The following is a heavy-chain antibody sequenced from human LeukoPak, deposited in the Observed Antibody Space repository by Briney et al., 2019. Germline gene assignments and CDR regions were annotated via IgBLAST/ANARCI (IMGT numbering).Heavy chain of an antibody. D-gene: IGHD3-10*01. V-gene: IGHV3-7*04. CDR3: VRARNPGGWFDP. CDR2: INQDQNEI. J-gene: IGHJ5*02. Sequence: GGSLRLSCAASGFTFSSYWMTWVRQAPGKGLEWVASINQDQNEIHYVDSVRGRFTISRDNAKNSLYLQMNSLTAEDTSLYYCVRARNPGGWFDPWGQGTLVTVSS. CDR1: GFTFSSYW.